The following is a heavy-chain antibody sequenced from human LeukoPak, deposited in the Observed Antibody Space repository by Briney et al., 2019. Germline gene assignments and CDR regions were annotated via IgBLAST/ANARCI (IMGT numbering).Heavy chain of an antibody. CDR3: AKAFGTSGYFQLPIDF. CDR2: ITASGSAT. J-gene: IGHJ4*02. V-gene: IGHV3-23*01. CDR1: GFTFNSNA. Sequence: GGSLRLSCAASGFTFNSNAMTWVRQAPGKGLECVSAITASGSATYYADSVKGRFTISRDNSQNTLYLQLNSLRAEDTALYYCAKAFGTSGYFQLPIDFWGQGTLVTVSS. D-gene: IGHD3-22*01.